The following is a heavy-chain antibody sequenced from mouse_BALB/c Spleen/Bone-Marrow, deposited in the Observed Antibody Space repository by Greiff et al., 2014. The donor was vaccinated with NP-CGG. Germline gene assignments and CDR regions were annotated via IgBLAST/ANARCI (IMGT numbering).Heavy chain of an antibody. D-gene: IGHD2-10*01. CDR3: AIGLLGDY. CDR1: GYTFTSYW. Sequence: QVQLQQPVAELVKPGASVKLSCKASGYTFTSYWMHWVKQRPGQGLEWIGEINPSNGRTNYNEKFKSKATLTVDKSSSTAYMQLSSLTSEDSAVYYCAIGLLGDYWGQGTSVTVSS. CDR2: INPSNGRT. V-gene: IGHV1S81*02. J-gene: IGHJ4*01.